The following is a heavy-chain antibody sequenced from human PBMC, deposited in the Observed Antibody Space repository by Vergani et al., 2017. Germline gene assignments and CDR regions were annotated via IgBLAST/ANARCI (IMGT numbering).Heavy chain of an antibody. Sequence: DVHLAESGGGFFQPGGSLRLSCSASGFSFNSYWMHWVRQVPGKGLLWVSRIKSDGSITAYADSVQGRFTISRDNAQNTLYLQMNSLRVEDTGVYYCARAGGIETCYMSNWLDSWGQGTLVTVSS. D-gene: IGHD3-9*01. CDR3: ARAGGIETCYMSNWLDS. CDR1: GFSFNSYW. CDR2: IKSDGSIT. V-gene: IGHV3-74*03. J-gene: IGHJ5*01.